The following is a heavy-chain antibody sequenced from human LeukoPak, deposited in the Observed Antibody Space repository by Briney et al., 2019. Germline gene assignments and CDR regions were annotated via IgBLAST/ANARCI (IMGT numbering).Heavy chain of an antibody. CDR2: IYYSGST. J-gene: IGHJ4*02. CDR1: GGSISSYY. V-gene: IGHV4-59*01. Sequence: SETLSLTCTVSGGSISSYYWSWIRQPPGKGLEWIGYIYYSGSTNYNPSLKSRVTISVDTSKNQFSLKLSSVTAADTAVYCCARAVANWVYYFDYWGQGTLVTVSS. CDR3: ARAVANWVYYFDY. D-gene: IGHD7-27*01.